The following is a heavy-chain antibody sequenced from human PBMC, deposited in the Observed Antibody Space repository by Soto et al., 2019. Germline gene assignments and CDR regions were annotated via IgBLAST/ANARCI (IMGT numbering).Heavy chain of an antibody. Sequence: PSETLSLTCAVYGGSFSGYYWSWIRQPPGKGPDWIGVFILSGSTNYNPSLKSRVTISVYTSKNHFSLKLSSVTAADTAVYYCARLYKIRAQYYYYYYYMDVWGKGTTVTVSS. CDR3: ARLYKIRAQYYYYYYYMDV. CDR2: FILSGST. D-gene: IGHD3-10*01. V-gene: IGHV4-34*12. J-gene: IGHJ6*03. CDR1: GGSFSGYY.